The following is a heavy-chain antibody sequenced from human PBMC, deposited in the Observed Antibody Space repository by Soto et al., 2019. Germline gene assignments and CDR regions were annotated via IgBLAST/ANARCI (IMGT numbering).Heavy chain of an antibody. D-gene: IGHD2-15*01. CDR1: GGSISSGDYY. Sequence: SETLSLTCTVSGGSISSGDYYWSWIRQPPGKGLEWIGYIYYSGSTYYNPSLKSRVTISVDTSKNQFFLKLSSVTAADTAVYYCARGVVVVAATPDWFDPWGQGTLVTVSS. CDR3: ARGVVVVAATPDWFDP. V-gene: IGHV4-30-4*01. J-gene: IGHJ5*02. CDR2: IYYSGST.